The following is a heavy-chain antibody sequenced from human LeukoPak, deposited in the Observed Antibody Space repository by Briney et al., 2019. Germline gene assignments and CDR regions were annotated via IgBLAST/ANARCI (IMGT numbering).Heavy chain of an antibody. CDR2: INPNSGGT. CDR1: GYTFTGYY. CDR3: ARGEARGIAAAGTGWFVP. V-gene: IGHV1-2*02. D-gene: IGHD6-13*01. J-gene: IGHJ5*02. Sequence: RRASVKVSCKASGYTFTGYYMHWVRQAPGQGLEWMGWINPNSGGTNYAQKFQGRVTMTRDTSISTAYMELSRLRSDDTAVYYCARGEARGIAAAGTGWFVPWGQGTLVTVSS.